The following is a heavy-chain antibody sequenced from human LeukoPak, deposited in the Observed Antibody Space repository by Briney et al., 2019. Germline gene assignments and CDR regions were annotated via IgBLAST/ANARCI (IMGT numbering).Heavy chain of an antibody. CDR3: ARDRSSGSAPNDY. J-gene: IGHJ4*02. CDR2: ISSSSSTI. Sequence: GGSLRLSCAASGLTFSSYSMNWVRQAPGKGLEWISYISSSSSTIYYADSVKGRFTISRDNAKNSLYLQMNSLRAEDTAVYYCARDRSSGSAPNDYWGQGTLVTVSS. CDR1: GLTFSSYS. V-gene: IGHV3-48*01. D-gene: IGHD1-26*01.